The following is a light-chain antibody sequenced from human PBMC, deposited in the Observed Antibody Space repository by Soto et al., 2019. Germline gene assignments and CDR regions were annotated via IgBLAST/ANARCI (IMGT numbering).Light chain of an antibody. CDR3: MQPLQSWT. V-gene: IGKV1-5*01. Sequence: IQMTQSPSTLSASVGDRVTITCRASQSISGWLAWYQQKPGKAPKLLIYDVSSLESGVPSRFSGSGSGTDFTLKISRVEAEDVGVYYCMQPLQSWTFGQGTKVDI. J-gene: IGKJ1*01. CDR2: DVS. CDR1: QSISGW.